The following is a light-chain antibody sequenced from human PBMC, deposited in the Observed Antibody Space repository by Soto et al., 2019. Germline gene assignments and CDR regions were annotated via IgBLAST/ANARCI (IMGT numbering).Light chain of an antibody. Sequence: QSELTQPDSVSGSPGRSITISCTGTSSDVGGYNSVSWYQQHPGKAPKLMIYEVSRRPSGVSNRFSGSKSANTASLTISGLQAEDEADYYCSSFTTSTTYVFGTGTKVTVL. CDR2: EVS. CDR1: SSDVGGYNS. CDR3: SSFTTSTTYV. J-gene: IGLJ1*01. V-gene: IGLV2-14*03.